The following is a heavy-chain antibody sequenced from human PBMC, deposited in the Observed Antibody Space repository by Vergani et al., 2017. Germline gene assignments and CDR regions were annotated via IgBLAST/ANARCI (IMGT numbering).Heavy chain of an antibody. V-gene: IGHV3-30*04. D-gene: IGHD7-27*01. CDR2: ISYDGNNK. CDR1: GFTFSSYA. CDR3: ARGVGWGGYFDY. Sequence: QVQLVESGGGVVQPGRSLRLSCAASGFTFSSYAMHWVRQAPGKGLEWVALISYDGNNKYYADSVKGRFTISRDNSKNTLYLQMNSLRAEDTAVYYCARGVGWGGYFDYWGQGTLVTVSS. J-gene: IGHJ4*02.